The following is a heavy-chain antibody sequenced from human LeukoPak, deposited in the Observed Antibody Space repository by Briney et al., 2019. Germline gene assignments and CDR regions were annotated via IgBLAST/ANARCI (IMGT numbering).Heavy chain of an antibody. CDR1: GFTVSTNH. Sequence: GSLRLSCAASGFTVSTNHMSWVRQPPGKGLEWVSVIYIGRSTYYADSVKGRFTISRDNSKNTLYLQMNSLRADDTAVYYCARRVTGSSGWLFDYWGQGTLVTVSS. CDR3: ARRVTGSSGWLFDY. CDR2: IYIGRST. J-gene: IGHJ4*02. D-gene: IGHD6-19*01. V-gene: IGHV3-53*01.